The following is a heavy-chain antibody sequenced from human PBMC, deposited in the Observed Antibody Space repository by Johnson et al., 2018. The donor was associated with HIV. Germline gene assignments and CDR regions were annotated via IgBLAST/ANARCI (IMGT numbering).Heavy chain of an antibody. J-gene: IGHJ3*02. Sequence: QVQLVESGGGVVQPGRSLRLFCAASGFTFNSYAMHWVRQAPGKGLEWVAVISYDGSNKYYADSVKGRFTISRDNSKNTLYLQMNSLRAEDTAVYYCARDKVDDAFDIWGQGTVVTVSS. CDR3: ARDKVDDAFDI. CDR1: GFTFNSYA. CDR2: ISYDGSNK. D-gene: IGHD1-26*01. V-gene: IGHV3-30-3*01.